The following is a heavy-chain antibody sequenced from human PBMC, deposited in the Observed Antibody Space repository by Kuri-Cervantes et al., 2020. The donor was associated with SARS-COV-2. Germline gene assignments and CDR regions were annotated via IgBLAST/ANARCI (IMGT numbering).Heavy chain of an antibody. CDR3: AKDRVGVQDF. J-gene: IGHJ4*02. V-gene: IGHV3-30*18. D-gene: IGHD2-21*01. Sequence: GGSLRLSCAASGFNFSSTDMRWVRQAPGKGLEWVAVISHDGKNKKCIASGKGRFTISRDNSQNTLYLHMKSLRSEDTAMYYCAKDRVGVQDFWGQGTLVTVSS. CDR1: GFNFSSTD. CDR2: ISHDGKNK.